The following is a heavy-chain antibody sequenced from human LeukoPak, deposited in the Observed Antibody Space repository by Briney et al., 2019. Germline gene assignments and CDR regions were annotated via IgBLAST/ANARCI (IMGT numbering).Heavy chain of an antibody. J-gene: IGHJ6*02. CDR3: ARERRYSGYDRNARYYGMDV. Sequence: PSETLSLTCTVSGGSISSYYWSWIRQPLGKGLEWIGYIYYSGSTNYNPSLKSRVTISVDTSKNQFSLKLSSVTAADTAVYYCARERRYSGYDRNARYYGMDVWGQGTTVTVSS. V-gene: IGHV4-59*01. CDR1: GGSISSYY. D-gene: IGHD5-12*01. CDR2: IYYSGST.